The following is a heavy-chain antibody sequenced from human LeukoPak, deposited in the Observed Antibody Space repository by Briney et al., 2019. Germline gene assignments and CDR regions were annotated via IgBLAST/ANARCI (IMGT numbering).Heavy chain of an antibody. CDR1: RFTFHLYN. V-gene: IGHV3-48*03. CDR2: ISSSGSII. CDR3: AELGITMIGGV. J-gene: IGHJ6*04. Sequence: GGSLRLSCAASRFTFHLYNMNWVRQAPGKGLEWVSYISSSGSIIYYADSVKGRFTISRDNAKNSLYLQMNSLRAEDTAVYYCAELGITMIGGVWGKGTTVTISS. D-gene: IGHD3-10*02.